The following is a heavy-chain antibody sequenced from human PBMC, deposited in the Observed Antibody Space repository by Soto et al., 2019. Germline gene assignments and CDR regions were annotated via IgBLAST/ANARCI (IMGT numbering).Heavy chain of an antibody. D-gene: IGHD2-2*01. V-gene: IGHV1-2*04. Sequence: ASVKVSCQASGYTFTGYYMHWVRQAPGQGLEWMGWINPNSGGTNYAQKFQGWVTMTRDTSISTAYMELSRLRSDDTAVYYCARTPAAAAPSRYYFDYWGQGTLVTVSS. CDR3: ARTPAAAAPSRYYFDY. CDR2: INPNSGGT. J-gene: IGHJ4*02. CDR1: GYTFTGYY.